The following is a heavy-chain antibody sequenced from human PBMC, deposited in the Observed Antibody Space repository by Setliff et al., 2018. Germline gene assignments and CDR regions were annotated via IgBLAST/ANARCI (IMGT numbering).Heavy chain of an antibody. Sequence: GGSLRLSCVASGFVFSTYGMHWVRQAPGKGLEWVAFIRFDGSYKYYEDSVKGRFTISRDNSENRLDLQMDSLRVEDTALYYCAKVKKQLIRGSGFDLWGQGTLVTVSS. CDR1: GFVFSTYG. CDR2: IRFDGSYK. V-gene: IGHV3-30*02. D-gene: IGHD1-1*01. CDR3: AKVKKQLIRGSGFDL. J-gene: IGHJ4*02.